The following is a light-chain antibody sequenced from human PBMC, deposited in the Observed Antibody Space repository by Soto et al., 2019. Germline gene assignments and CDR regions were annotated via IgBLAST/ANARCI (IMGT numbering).Light chain of an antibody. CDR3: QQYYALPRT. CDR2: WAS. Sequence: DVVLTQSPDSLAVSLGESATISCRSSQSVLYSPNNKNYLAWFQQKPGQPPKLLIYWASNRESGVPARFSGSGSETDFTLTITSPQAEDVAVYYCQQYYALPRTFGQGTKLEIK. J-gene: IGKJ2*02. CDR1: QSVLYSPNNKNY. V-gene: IGKV4-1*01.